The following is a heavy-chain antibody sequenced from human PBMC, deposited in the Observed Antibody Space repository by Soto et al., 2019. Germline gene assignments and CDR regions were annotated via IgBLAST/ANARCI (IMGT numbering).Heavy chain of an antibody. J-gene: IGHJ5*02. D-gene: IGHD3-10*01. CDR1: XXXXXXXXYY. CDR3: ARSINP. Sequence: QVQLQESGPGLVKPSQTLSLXXXXXXXXXXXXXYYWSWIRQHPGKGLEWIGYIYYSGSTYYNPXXXXXXXXXXXXXXXXXXXXXXXXTXXXXXVYYCARSINPWGQGTLVTVSS. V-gene: IGHV4-31*01. CDR2: IYYSGST.